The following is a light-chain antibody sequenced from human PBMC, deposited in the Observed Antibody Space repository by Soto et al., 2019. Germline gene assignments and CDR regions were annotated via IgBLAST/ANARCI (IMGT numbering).Light chain of an antibody. CDR3: CSYAGSYTWV. CDR1: SSDVDGYNY. Sequence: QSALTQPRSVSGSPGQSVTISCTGTSSDVDGYNYVSWYQQHPGKAPKLIIYDVNKRPSGVPDRFSGSKSGNTASLTISGLQAEDEADYYCCSYAGSYTWVFGGGTKLTVL. V-gene: IGLV2-11*01. CDR2: DVN. J-gene: IGLJ3*02.